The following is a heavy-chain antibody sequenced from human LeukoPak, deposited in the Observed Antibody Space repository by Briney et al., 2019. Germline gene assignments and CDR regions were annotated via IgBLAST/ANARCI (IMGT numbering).Heavy chain of an antibody. D-gene: IGHD6-19*01. Sequence: SETLSLTCAVYGGSFSGYYWAWIRQPPGKGPEWIGSMYHNSGATFYSPSLKSRVTISVDTSKNQLSPKLSSVTAADTAVYYCAREDGSGWPRYNWFDPWGQGTLVTVSS. CDR3: AREDGSGWPRYNWFDP. CDR1: GGSFSGYY. CDR2: MYHNSGAT. J-gene: IGHJ5*02. V-gene: IGHV4-38-2*02.